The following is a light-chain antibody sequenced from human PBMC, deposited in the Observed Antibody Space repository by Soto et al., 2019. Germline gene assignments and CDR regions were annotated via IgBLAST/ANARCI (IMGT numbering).Light chain of an antibody. CDR2: GAS. V-gene: IGKV3-20*01. Sequence: EIVLTQSPGTLSLSPGERATLSCRASQSVSSSYLAWYQQKPGQAPRLLIYGASSRATGIPDRFSGSGSGTDFTLTISRLEPEDFAVYYCQQYGSSPPAYTFGQGTKVDI. J-gene: IGKJ2*01. CDR1: QSVSSSY. CDR3: QQYGSSPPAYT.